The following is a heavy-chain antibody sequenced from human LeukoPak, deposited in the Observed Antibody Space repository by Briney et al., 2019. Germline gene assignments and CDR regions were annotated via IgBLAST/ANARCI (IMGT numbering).Heavy chain of an antibody. CDR1: GDSVSSNSAG. Sequence: SQTLSLTCAIFGDSVSSNSAGWSWVRQSPSRGLEWLGRTYYRSTWYNDDAPSVKGRLTINPDTAKNQFSLQLKSVTAEDTAVYYCAIPREGLRNLRAFDYWGQGTLVTVSS. J-gene: IGHJ4*02. CDR2: TYYRSTWYN. CDR3: AIPREGLRNLRAFDY. V-gene: IGHV6-1*01. D-gene: IGHD5-12*01.